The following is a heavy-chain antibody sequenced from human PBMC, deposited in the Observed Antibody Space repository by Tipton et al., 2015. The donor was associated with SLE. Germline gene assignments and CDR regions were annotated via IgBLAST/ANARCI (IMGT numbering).Heavy chain of an antibody. CDR3: AKVNDYGDWHDAFDI. V-gene: IGHV3-23*01. Sequence: SLRLSCAASGFTFSSYAMSWVRQAPGKGLEWVSAISGSGGSTYYADSVKGRFTISRDNSKNSLYLQMNSLRAEDTALYYCAKVNDYGDWHDAFDIWGQGTMVTVSS. D-gene: IGHD4-17*01. J-gene: IGHJ3*02. CDR2: ISGSGGST. CDR1: GFTFSSYA.